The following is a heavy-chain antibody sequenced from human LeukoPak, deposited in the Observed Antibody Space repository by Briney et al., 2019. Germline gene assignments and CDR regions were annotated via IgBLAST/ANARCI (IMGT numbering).Heavy chain of an antibody. CDR3: ARGYSGYDYGYFDY. J-gene: IGHJ4*02. V-gene: IGHV1-69*04. CDR2: IIPIFGIA. Sequence: SVKVSCKASGGTFSSYAISWVRQAPGQGLKGMGRIIPIFGIANYAQKFQGRVTITADKSTSTAYMELSSLRSEDTAVYYCARGYSGYDYGYFDYWGQGTLVTVSS. D-gene: IGHD5-12*01. CDR1: GGTFSSYA.